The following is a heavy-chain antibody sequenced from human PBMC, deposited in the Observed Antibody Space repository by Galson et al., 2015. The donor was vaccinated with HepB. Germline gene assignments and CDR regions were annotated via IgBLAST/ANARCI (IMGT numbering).Heavy chain of an antibody. D-gene: IGHD1-7*01. CDR3: ATRVQTGTTPIAFDY. CDR2: ISGSGGST. J-gene: IGHJ4*02. V-gene: IGHV3-23*01. Sequence: SLRLSCAASGFTFSSYAMSWVRQAPGKGLEWVSAISGSGGSTYYADSVKGRFTISRDNSKNTLYLQMNSLRAEDTAVYYCATRVQTGTTPIAFDYWGQGTLVTVSS. CDR1: GFTFSSYA.